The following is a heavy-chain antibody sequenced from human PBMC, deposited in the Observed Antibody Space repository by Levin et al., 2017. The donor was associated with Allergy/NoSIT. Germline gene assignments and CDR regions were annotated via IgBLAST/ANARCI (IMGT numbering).Heavy chain of an antibody. CDR3: ARAKRGTIFGVAHYGMDG. Sequence: SETLSLTCAVYGGSFSGYYWSWIRQPPGKGLEWIGEINHSGSTNYNPSLKSRVTISVDTSKNQFSLKLSSVTAADTAVYYCARAKRGTIFGVAHYGMDGWGQGTTVTVSS. D-gene: IGHD3-3*01. J-gene: IGHJ6*02. V-gene: IGHV4-34*01. CDR2: INHSGST. CDR1: GGSFSGYY.